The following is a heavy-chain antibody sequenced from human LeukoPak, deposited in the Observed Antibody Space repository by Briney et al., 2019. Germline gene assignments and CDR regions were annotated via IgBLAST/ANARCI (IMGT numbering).Heavy chain of an antibody. CDR1: DDSLNSGAYY. V-gene: IGHV4-31*03. CDR2: MHPRGNA. Sequence: SETLSLTCTVSDDSLNSGAYYWNWTRQHPEKGLEWIGSMHPRGNAYYNPSLESRVIISVDTSKKHFSLDLRSVTAADTAVYFCGRGTDAFRLGVFGGPGTLVTVSS. CDR3: GRGTDAFRLGVF. J-gene: IGHJ4*02. D-gene: IGHD3-3*01.